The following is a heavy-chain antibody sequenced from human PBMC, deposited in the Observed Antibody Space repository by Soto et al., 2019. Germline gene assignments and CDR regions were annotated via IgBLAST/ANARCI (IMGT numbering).Heavy chain of an antibody. CDR2: ISSSSSTI. CDR3: AREDSNSSESVYYYYYGMDV. J-gene: IGHJ6*02. V-gene: IGHV3-48*02. Sequence: EVQLVESGGGLVQPGGSLRLSCAASGFTFSSYSMNWVRQAPGKGLEWVSYISSSSSTIYYADSVKGRFTISRDNAKNSLYLQMNSLRDEDPAVYYCAREDSNSSESVYYYYYGMDVWGQGTTVTVSS. CDR1: GFTFSSYS. D-gene: IGHD4-4*01.